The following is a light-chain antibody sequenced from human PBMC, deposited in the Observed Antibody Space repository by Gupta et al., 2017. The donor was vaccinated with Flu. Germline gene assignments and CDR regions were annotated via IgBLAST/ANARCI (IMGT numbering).Light chain of an antibody. CDR1: SADFESND. CDR3: DAADTRVTDNWV. CDR2: GKT. J-gene: IGLJ3*02. Sequence: VTIITTASSADFESNDGYCNQHIPGKAPYMMIYGKTQRPSGCPERWSGSNSGTSDSLAISGLQPEDEAEYYCDAADTRVTDNWVFGGGTKLTVL. V-gene: IGLV1-47*01.